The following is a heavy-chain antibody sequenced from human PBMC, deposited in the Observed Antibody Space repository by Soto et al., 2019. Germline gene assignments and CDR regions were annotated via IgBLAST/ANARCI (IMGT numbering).Heavy chain of an antibody. CDR1: GFTFSSYA. V-gene: IGHV3-23*01. Sequence: EVQLLESGGGLVQPGGSLRLSCAASGFTFSSYAMSWVRQAPGKGLEWVSAISGSGGSTYYADSVKGRFTISRDNSKNTLYLQMNSLRAEDTAVYYCASDPSRRSYYGMVVWGQGTTVTVSS. CDR2: ISGSGGST. CDR3: ASDPSRRSYYGMVV. J-gene: IGHJ6*02.